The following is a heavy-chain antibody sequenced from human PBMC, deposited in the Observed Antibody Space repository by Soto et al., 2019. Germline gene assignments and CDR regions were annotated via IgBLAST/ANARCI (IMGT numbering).Heavy chain of an antibody. Sequence: EVQLVESGGGLVQPGASLRLSCAASGFTFSSYAMHWVRQAPGKGLEYVSAISSNGGSTYYANSVKGRFTISRDNSKNTLYLQMGSLRAEDMAVYYCARDMGGYSGYVLDYWGQGTLVTVSS. CDR3: ARDMGGYSGYVLDY. CDR2: ISSNGGST. V-gene: IGHV3-64*01. CDR1: GFTFSSYA. D-gene: IGHD5-12*01. J-gene: IGHJ4*02.